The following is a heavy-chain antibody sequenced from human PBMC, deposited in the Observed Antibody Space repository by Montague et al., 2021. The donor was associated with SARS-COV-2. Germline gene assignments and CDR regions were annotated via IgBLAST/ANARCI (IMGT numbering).Heavy chain of an antibody. V-gene: IGHV3-30*18. J-gene: IGHJ4*02. Sequence: SLRLSCAAPGFTFSTYGMHWVRQAPGKGPEWAAVISHDGSKKYYAESVKGRLTISRDNSKNTLYLQMNSLRAEDTAIYYCVKGDVSPGDHWGQGTQVTVSS. CDR3: VKGDVSPGDH. CDR2: ISHDGSKK. CDR1: GFTFSTYG.